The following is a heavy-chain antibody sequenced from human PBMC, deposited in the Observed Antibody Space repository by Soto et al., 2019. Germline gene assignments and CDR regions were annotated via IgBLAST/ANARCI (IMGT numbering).Heavy chain of an antibody. CDR1: GFTSSSYA. D-gene: IGHD5-12*01. J-gene: IGHJ4*02. Sequence: GGSLRLSCAASGFTSSSYAMHWVRQAPGKGLEWVAVISYDGSNKYYADSVKGRFTISRDNSKNTLYLQMNSLRAEDTAVYYCARDRTTLAVATNFDYWGQGTLVTVSS. CDR3: ARDRTTLAVATNFDY. CDR2: ISYDGSNK. V-gene: IGHV3-30-3*01.